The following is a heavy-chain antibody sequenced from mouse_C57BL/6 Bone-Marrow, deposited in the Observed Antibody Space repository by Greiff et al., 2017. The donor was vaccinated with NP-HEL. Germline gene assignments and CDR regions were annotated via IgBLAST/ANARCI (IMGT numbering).Heavy chain of an antibody. V-gene: IGHV10-1*01. Sequence: EVQGVESGGGLVQPKGSLKLSCAASGFSFNTYAMNWVRQAPGKGLEWVARIRSKSNNYATYYADSVKDRFTISRDDSESMLYLQMNNLKTEDTAMYYCVRQDYSKYYFDYWGQGTTLTVSS. CDR3: VRQDYSKYYFDY. CDR1: GFSFNTYA. D-gene: IGHD2-5*01. CDR2: IRSKSNNYAT. J-gene: IGHJ2*01.